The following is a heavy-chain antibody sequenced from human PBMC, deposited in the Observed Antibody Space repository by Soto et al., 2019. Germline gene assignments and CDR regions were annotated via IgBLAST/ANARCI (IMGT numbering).Heavy chain of an antibody. Sequence: GGSLRLSCAASGFTFSSNWMNWVRQAPGKGLEKVANIKQDGSEKYYVDTVKGRFTISRDNAKNSLLLQMNSLRVEDTAVYYCARDLGYCSGGTCYSVLDYWGQGALVTAPQ. J-gene: IGHJ4*02. CDR3: ARDLGYCSGGTCYSVLDY. D-gene: IGHD2-15*01. CDR1: GFTFSSNW. V-gene: IGHV3-7*03. CDR2: IKQDGSEK.